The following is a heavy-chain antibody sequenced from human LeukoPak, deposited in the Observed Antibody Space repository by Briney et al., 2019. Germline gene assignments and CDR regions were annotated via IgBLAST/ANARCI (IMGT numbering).Heavy chain of an antibody. J-gene: IGHJ4*02. CDR1: GGSISSSSYY. CDR3: ARHKSSGSYPLDY. CDR2: IHNSGRT. D-gene: IGHD3-22*01. Sequence: PSETLSLTCTVSGGSISSSSYYWGWIRQPPGKGLEWIGTIHNSGRTYYNPSLTSRVTISVDTSKNQFSLKLSSVTAADTAVYYCARHKSSGSYPLDYWGQGILVTVSS. V-gene: IGHV4-39*01.